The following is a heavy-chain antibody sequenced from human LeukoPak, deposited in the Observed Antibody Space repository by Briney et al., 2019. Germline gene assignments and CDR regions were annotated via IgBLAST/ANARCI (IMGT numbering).Heavy chain of an antibody. Sequence: SGPTLVNPTQTLTLTCTFSGFSLSTSGVGVGWIRQPPGKALEWLALIYWDDDKRYAPSLKSRLTITKDTSKNQVVLTMTNMDPVDTATYYCAHSLNELRYFDWLPVTRTWGQGTLVTVSS. V-gene: IGHV2-5*05. CDR2: IYWDDDK. D-gene: IGHD3-9*01. J-gene: IGHJ4*02. CDR3: AHSLNELRYFDWLPVTRT. CDR1: GFSLSTSGVG.